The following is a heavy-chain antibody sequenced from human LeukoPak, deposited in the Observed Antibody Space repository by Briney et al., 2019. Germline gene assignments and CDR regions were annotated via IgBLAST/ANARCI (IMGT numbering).Heavy chain of an antibody. CDR3: AKGGGEMATKFDY. D-gene: IGHD5-24*01. CDR1: GFTFDDYA. J-gene: IGHJ4*02. CDR2: ISWNSGSI. Sequence: GGSLRLSCAASGFTFDDYAMHWVRQAPGKGLEWVSGISWNSGSIGYADSVKGRFTISRDNAKNSLYLQMNSLRAEDTVLYYCAKGGGEMATKFDYWGQGTLVTVSS. V-gene: IGHV3-9*01.